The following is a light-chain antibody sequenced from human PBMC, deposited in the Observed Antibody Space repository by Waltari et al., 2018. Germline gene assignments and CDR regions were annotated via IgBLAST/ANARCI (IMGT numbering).Light chain of an antibody. V-gene: IGLV3-21*02. CDR1: NIESKH. CDR2: DDS. Sequence: SYVLTQPPSVSVAPGQTARITCGGNNIESKHVHWYQQKPGPAPVLVVYDDSDRPSGIPERFSGSNSGNAATLTIFGLEAGDEADYYCQVWDGSSDHYVFGSGTKVTVL. CDR3: QVWDGSSDHYV. J-gene: IGLJ1*01.